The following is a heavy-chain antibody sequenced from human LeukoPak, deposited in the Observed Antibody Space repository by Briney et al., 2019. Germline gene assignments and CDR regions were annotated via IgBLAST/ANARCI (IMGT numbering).Heavy chain of an antibody. CDR2: ISSDGTRT. Sequence: GGSLRPSCAASGLTFSRYWMHWIRQAPGKGLVWVSHISSDGTRTHYADSVKGRFTISRDNANETLCLQMDSLKVEDTATYYCAKSPYYHLFHYYMDVWGKGTTVTVS. CDR3: AKSPYYHLFHYYMDV. D-gene: IGHD3-22*01. V-gene: IGHV3-74*01. J-gene: IGHJ6*03. CDR1: GLTFSRYW.